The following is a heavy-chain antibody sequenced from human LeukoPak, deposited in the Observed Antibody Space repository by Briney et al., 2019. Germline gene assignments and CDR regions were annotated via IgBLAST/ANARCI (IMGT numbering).Heavy chain of an antibody. V-gene: IGHV3-23*01. J-gene: IGHJ6*02. CDR1: GSTFSTYA. Sequence: GGSLRLSCAASGSTFSTYAMNWVRQAPGKGLEWVSGISGRGGSTWYADSVKGRFTISGDNSKNTLYLQMNRLRAEDTATYYCAKYRTGPPYGLDVWGQGTTVTVSS. CDR3: AKYRTGPPYGLDV. CDR2: ISGRGGST. D-gene: IGHD1-26*01.